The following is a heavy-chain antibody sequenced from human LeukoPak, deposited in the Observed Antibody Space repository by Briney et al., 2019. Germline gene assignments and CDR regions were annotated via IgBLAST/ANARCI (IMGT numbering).Heavy chain of an antibody. CDR1: GFTFSSYG. CDR3: ARRGYSDYYFDY. V-gene: IGHV3-48*02. Sequence: GETLRLSCAAAGFTFSSYGMNWVRQAPGQGLEWVSYISSSTSTIYYADSVRGRFTISRDNAKNSLYLQMNSLRDEDTAVYYCARRGYSDYYFDYWGQGTLVTV. D-gene: IGHD1-26*01. CDR2: ISSSTSTI. J-gene: IGHJ4*02.